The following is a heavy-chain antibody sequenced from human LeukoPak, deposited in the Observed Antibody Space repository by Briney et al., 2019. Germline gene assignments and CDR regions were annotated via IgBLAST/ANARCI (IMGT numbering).Heavy chain of an antibody. D-gene: IGHD2-2*01. CDR2: ISGSGGTT. J-gene: IGHJ5*02. V-gene: IGHV3-23*01. CDR3: ARGDCSSTSCSSTPKNWFDP. CDR1: GFTFSNYA. Sequence: GGSLRLSCAASGFTFSNYAMSWVRQAPGKGLEWVSAISGSGGTTYYADSVKGRYTISRDNSMNTLYLQMNSLRAEDTAVFYCARGDCSSTSCSSTPKNWFDPWGQGTLVSVSS.